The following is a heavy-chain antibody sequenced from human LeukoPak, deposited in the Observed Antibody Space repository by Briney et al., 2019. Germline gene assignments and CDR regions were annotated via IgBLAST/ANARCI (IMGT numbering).Heavy chain of an antibody. J-gene: IGHJ2*01. CDR2: MNPNSGNT. CDR1: GYILTGYY. Sequence: GASVKVSCEASGYILTGYYMHWVRQATGQGLEWMGWMNPNSGNTGYAQKFQGRVTITRNTSISTAYMELSSLRSEDTAVYYCARGGGRYGSGSYYSSTLYWYFDLWGRGTLVTVSS. V-gene: IGHV1-8*03. D-gene: IGHD3-10*01. CDR3: ARGGGRYGSGSYYSSTLYWYFDL.